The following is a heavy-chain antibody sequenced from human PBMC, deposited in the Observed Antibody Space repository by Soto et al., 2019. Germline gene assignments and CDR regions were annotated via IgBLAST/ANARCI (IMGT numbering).Heavy chain of an antibody. J-gene: IGHJ3*02. CDR1: GYTFTSYA. D-gene: IGHD5-18*01. CDR2: INAGNGNT. Sequence: ASVKVSCKASGYTFTSYAMHWVRQAPGQRLEWMGWINAGNGNTKYSQKFQGRVTITRDTSASTAYMELSSLRSEDTAVYYCARDRVDTAIVLDAFDIWGQGSMVTVSS. V-gene: IGHV1-3*01. CDR3: ARDRVDTAIVLDAFDI.